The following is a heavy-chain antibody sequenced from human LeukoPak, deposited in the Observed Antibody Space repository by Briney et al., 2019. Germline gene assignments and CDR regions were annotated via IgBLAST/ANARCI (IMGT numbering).Heavy chain of an antibody. CDR1: GFTFSSYS. V-gene: IGHV3-21*01. CDR2: ISSSSSYI. J-gene: IGHJ6*03. D-gene: IGHD3-10*01. CDR3: ARDRRGSYYNVAYYYYMDV. Sequence: PGGSLRPSCAASGFTFSSYSMNWVRQAPGKGLEWVSSISSSSSYIYYADSVKGRFTISRDNAKNSLYLQMNSLRAEDTAVYYCARDRRGSYYNVAYYYYMDVWGKGTTVTVSS.